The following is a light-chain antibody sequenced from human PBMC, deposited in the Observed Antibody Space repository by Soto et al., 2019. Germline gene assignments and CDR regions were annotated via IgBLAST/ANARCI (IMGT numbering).Light chain of an antibody. CDR3: QQYESYPMT. J-gene: IGKJ4*01. CDR2: KAS. Sequence: DGQMTQYPSTLSASVGDRVTITCRASQSISSWLAWYQKKPGKAPKLLISKASTLQSGVPPRFSGSGSGTEFTLTISSLQPDDFATYYCQQYESYPMTFGGGTKVEIK. V-gene: IGKV1-5*03. CDR1: QSISSW.